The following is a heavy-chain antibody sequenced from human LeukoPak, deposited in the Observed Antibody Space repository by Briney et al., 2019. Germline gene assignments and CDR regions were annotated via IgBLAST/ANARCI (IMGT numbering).Heavy chain of an antibody. CDR2: MNPNSGNT. Sequence: ASVKVSCKASGYTFTSEGISWVRQATGQGLEWMGWMNPNSGNTGYAQKFQGRVTMTRNTSISTAYMELSSLRSEDTAVYYCARGLYFLGPAAMREDAFDIWGQGTMVTVSS. D-gene: IGHD2-2*01. CDR3: ARGLYFLGPAAMREDAFDI. CDR1: GYTFTSEG. V-gene: IGHV1-8*02. J-gene: IGHJ3*02.